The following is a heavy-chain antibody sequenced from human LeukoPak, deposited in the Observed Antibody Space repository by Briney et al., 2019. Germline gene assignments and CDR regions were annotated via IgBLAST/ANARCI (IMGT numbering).Heavy chain of an antibody. Sequence: SETLSLSCGVYGWSFSSYCWGWVRQPPGKGLEGVGSIYYSGSTYYNPPPKSRVTISVDTSKNQFSLKLSSVAAADTAVYYCAYYYYYMDVWGKGTTVTVSS. CDR1: GWSFSSYC. J-gene: IGHJ6*03. V-gene: IGHV4-39*01. CDR3: AYYYYYMDV. CDR2: IYYSGST.